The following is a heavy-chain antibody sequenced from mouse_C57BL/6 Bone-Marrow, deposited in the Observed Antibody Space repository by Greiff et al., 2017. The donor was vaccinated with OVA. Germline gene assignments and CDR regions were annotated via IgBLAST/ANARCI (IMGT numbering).Heavy chain of an antibody. CDR1: GYSFTSYY. D-gene: IGHD2-3*01. Sequence: LQESGPELVKPGASVKISCKASGYSFTSYYIHWVKQRPGQGLEWIGWIYPGSGNTKYNEKFKGKATLTADTSSSTAYMQLSSLTSEDSAVYYCAPDGYYYAMDYWGQGTSVTVSS. CDR3: APDGYYYAMDY. V-gene: IGHV1-66*01. CDR2: IYPGSGNT. J-gene: IGHJ4*01.